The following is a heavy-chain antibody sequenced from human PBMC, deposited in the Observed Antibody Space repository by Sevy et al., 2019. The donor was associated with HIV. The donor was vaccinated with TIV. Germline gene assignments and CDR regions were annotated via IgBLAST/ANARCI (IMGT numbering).Heavy chain of an antibody. V-gene: IGHV4-59*01. D-gene: IGHD1-26*01. CDR1: DGSISSYY. Sequence: SETLSLTCTVSDGSISSYYWSWIRQPPGKGLEWIGYIYYSGSTNYNPSLKSRVTISVDTSKNQFSLKLSSVTAADTAVYYCARARSGSYTPLNWFDPWGQGTLVTVSS. CDR2: IYYSGST. J-gene: IGHJ5*02. CDR3: ARARSGSYTPLNWFDP.